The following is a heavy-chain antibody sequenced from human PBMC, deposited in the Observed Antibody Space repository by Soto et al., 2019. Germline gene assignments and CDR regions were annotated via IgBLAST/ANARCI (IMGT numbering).Heavy chain of an antibody. Sequence: QVQLVESGGSVVQPGRSLRLSCAASGFTFNNYGMHWVRQAPGKGLEWVATISNDGSDKYYADSVKGRLTISRDKSKNTVYLQMNSLRAEETAVYYCAKDQGIAASHGIDWGQGTMVTVSS. CDR2: ISNDGSDK. CDR3: AKDQGIAASHGID. V-gene: IGHV3-30*18. CDR1: GFTFNNYG. D-gene: IGHD6-13*01. J-gene: IGHJ3*01.